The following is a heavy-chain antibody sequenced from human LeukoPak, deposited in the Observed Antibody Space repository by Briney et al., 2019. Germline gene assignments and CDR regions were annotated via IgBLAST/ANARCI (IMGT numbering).Heavy chain of an antibody. D-gene: IGHD6-13*01. Sequence: GGSLRLSCAASGFTFSSYAMHWVRQAPGKGLEWVAVISYDGSNKYYADSVKGRFTISRDNSKNTLYLQMNSLRAEDTAVYYCARDAPYSSSWYANNYFDYWGQGTLVTVSS. CDR2: ISYDGSNK. CDR1: GFTFSSYA. CDR3: ARDAPYSSSWYANNYFDY. J-gene: IGHJ4*02. V-gene: IGHV3-30-3*01.